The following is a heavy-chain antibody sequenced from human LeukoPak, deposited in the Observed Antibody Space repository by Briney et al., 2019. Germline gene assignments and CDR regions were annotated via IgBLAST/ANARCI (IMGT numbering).Heavy chain of an antibody. V-gene: IGHV3-30-3*01. D-gene: IGHD1-26*01. J-gene: IGHJ4*02. CDR3: ARGGSTFDY. CDR2: ISYDGSNK. Sequence: GGSLRLSCAASGFTFSSYAMHWVRQAPGKGLEWVAVISYDGSNKYYADSVKGRFTISRDNAKNSLYLQMNGLRAEDTAVYYCARGGSTFDYWGQGTLVTVSS. CDR1: GFTFSSYA.